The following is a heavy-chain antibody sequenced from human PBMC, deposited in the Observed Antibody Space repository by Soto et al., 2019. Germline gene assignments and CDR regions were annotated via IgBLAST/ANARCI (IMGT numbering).Heavy chain of an antibody. J-gene: IGHJ6*02. V-gene: IGHV1-69*12. CDR3: ARGERGYSYCYHYGMDV. D-gene: IGHD5-18*01. CDR1: GGTFSSYA. CDR2: LIPIFGTA. Sequence: QVQLVQSGAEVKKPGSSVKVSCKASGGTFSSYAISWVRQAPGQGLEWMGGLIPIFGTANYAQKFQGRVTITADESTSTAYMELSSLRSEDTAVYYCARGERGYSYCYHYGMDVGGQGTTVTVSS.